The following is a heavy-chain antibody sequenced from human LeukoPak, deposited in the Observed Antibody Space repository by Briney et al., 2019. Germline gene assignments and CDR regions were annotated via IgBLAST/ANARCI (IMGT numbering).Heavy chain of an antibody. J-gene: IGHJ3*02. V-gene: IGHV4-59*12. Sequence: PSETLSLTCSISGGSISSYYWSWIRQPPGKGLEWIGYIYYSGSTNYNPSLESRVTISLDTSKKQFSLKLSSVTAADTAVYYCASQWLASDAFDIWGQGTMVTVSS. CDR3: ASQWLASDAFDI. CDR1: GGSISSYY. D-gene: IGHD6-19*01. CDR2: IYYSGST.